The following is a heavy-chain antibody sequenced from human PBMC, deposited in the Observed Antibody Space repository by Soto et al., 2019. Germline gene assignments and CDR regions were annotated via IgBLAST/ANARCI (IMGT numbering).Heavy chain of an antibody. J-gene: IGHJ6*02. CDR2: IKSKTDGETT. V-gene: IGHV3-15*07. CDR1: GFTFSNAW. Sequence: GGSLRLSCAASGFTFSNAWMNWVRQAPGKGLEWVGRIKSKTDGETTDYAAPVKGRLTISRDDSKNTLYLQMNSLKTEDTAVYYCTTAGIASSGWYQHYYYYGMDVWGQGTTVTVSS. D-gene: IGHD6-19*01. CDR3: TTAGIASSGWYQHYYYYGMDV.